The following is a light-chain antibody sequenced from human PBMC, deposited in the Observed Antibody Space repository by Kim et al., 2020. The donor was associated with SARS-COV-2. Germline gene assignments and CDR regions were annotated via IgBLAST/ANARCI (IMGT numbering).Light chain of an antibody. CDR1: NIVTKD. Sequence: SYELTQPPSVSVAPGQTARITCGGNNIVTKDVHWYQQKPGQAPVLVMYNDTNRPSGIPERFSGSNSGNTATLTISRGQAGDEADYYCQVWDSSTWVFGGGTKLTVL. J-gene: IGLJ3*02. CDR3: QVWDSSTWV. CDR2: NDT. V-gene: IGLV3-9*01.